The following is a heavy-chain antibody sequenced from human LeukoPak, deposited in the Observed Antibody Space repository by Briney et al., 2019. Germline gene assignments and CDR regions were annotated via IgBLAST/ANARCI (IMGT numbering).Heavy chain of an antibody. CDR1: GFTFSSYA. Sequence: GGSLRLSCAASGFTFSSYAMSWVRQAPGKGLQWVSDISGRGGSTYYADSVKGRFTISRDNSKNTLYPQMNGLRAEDTAVYYCAKDPGYSSSWYGFYFDYWGQGTLVTVSS. J-gene: IGHJ4*02. CDR3: AKDPGYSSSWYGFYFDY. D-gene: IGHD6-13*01. CDR2: ISGRGGST. V-gene: IGHV3-23*01.